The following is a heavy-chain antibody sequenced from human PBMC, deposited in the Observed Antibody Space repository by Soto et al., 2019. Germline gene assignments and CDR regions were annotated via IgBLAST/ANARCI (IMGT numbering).Heavy chain of an antibody. CDR1: EFTFSHFA. D-gene: IGHD1-26*01. J-gene: IGHJ5*02. CDR3: AKGRRVGISSPLDL. Sequence: EMQLLETGGAVVPPGESLRLSCAASEFTFSHFAMSWVRQRPGKGLERISGISGSGSRTYDADSVQGRFSIARDNPNSTLYLQMDSLRVGDSAVYYCAKGRRVGISSPLDLSGQGTLVTVSS. V-gene: IGHV3-23*01. CDR2: ISGSGSRT.